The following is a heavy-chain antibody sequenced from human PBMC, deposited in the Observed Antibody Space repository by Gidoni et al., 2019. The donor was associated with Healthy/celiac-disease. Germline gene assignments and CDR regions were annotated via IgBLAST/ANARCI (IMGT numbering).Heavy chain of an antibody. CDR1: GFTFSSYS. Sequence: EVQLVESGGGLVKPGGSLRLSCAASGFTFSSYSMNWVRQAPGKGLEWVSSMSSSSSYIYYADSVKGRVTISRDNAKNSLYLQMNSLRAEDTAVYYCGGGYSYGPDAFDIWGQGTMVTVSS. D-gene: IGHD5-18*01. CDR3: GGGYSYGPDAFDI. V-gene: IGHV3-21*01. CDR2: MSSSSSYI. J-gene: IGHJ3*02.